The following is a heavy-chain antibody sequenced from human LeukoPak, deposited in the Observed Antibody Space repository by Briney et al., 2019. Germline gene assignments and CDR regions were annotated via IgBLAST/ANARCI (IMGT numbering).Heavy chain of an antibody. D-gene: IGHD4/OR15-4a*01. V-gene: IGHV3-53*01. Sequence: GGSLRLSCPVSGFTVSSNSMSWVRQAPGKGLGWVSFIYSDNTHYSDSVKGRFTISRDNSKNTLYLQMNSLRAEDTAVYYCARRAGAYSHPYDYWGQGTLVTVSS. CDR2: IYSDNT. CDR3: ARRAGAYSHPYDY. J-gene: IGHJ4*02. CDR1: GFTVSSNS.